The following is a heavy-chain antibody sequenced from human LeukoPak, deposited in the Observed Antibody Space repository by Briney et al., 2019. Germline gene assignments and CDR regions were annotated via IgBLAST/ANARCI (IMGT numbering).Heavy chain of an antibody. J-gene: IGHJ2*01. Sequence: PSETLSLTCTVSGGSISSGSYYWSWIRQPAGKGLEWIGRIYTSGSTNYNPSLKSRVTMSVDTSKNQFSLKLRSATAADTAVYYCARPYGSMTNWYFDLWGRGTLVTVSS. V-gene: IGHV4-61*02. CDR3: ARPYGSMTNWYFDL. CDR1: GGSISSGSYY. CDR2: IYTSGST. D-gene: IGHD3-10*01.